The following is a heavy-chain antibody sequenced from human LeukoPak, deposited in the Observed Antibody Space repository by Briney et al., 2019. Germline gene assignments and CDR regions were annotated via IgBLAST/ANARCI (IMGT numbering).Heavy chain of an antibody. V-gene: IGHV4-4*07. Sequence: SETLSLTCTVSGGSISSYYWSWIRQPAGEGLEWIGRIYTSGSTNYNPSLKSRVTMSVDTSKNQFSLKLSSVTAADTAVYYCARDHVRYYDSSRADAFDIWGQGTMVTVSS. CDR2: IYTSGST. J-gene: IGHJ3*02. CDR3: ARDHVRYYDSSRADAFDI. CDR1: GGSISSYY. D-gene: IGHD3-22*01.